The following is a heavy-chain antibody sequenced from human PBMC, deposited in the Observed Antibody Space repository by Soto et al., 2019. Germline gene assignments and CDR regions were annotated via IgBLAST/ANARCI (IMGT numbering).Heavy chain of an antibody. CDR2: IYYSGST. D-gene: IGHD5-12*01. Sequence: KPSETLSLTCTVSGGSISSGGYYWSWIRQHPGKGLEWIGYIYYSGSTYYNPSLKSRVTISVDTSKNQFSLKLSSVTAADTAVYYCARGDGDGYNYDYYYGMDVWGQGTTVTVSS. V-gene: IGHV4-31*03. J-gene: IGHJ6*02. CDR3: ARGDGDGYNYDYYYGMDV. CDR1: GGSISSGGYY.